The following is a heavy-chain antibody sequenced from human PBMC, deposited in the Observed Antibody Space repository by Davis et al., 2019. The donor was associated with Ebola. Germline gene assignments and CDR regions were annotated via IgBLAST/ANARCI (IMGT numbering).Heavy chain of an antibody. D-gene: IGHD2-21*01. Sequence: ESLKISCAASGFTFTNAWMSWIRQAPGRGLEWVGEINYSGNTNYNPSLKSRVSVSIDTSRNQFSLRLASVTAMDTAVYYCARRSRVIYYMDVWGKGTTVTVSS. V-gene: IGHV4-34*01. CDR2: INYSGNT. J-gene: IGHJ6*03. CDR1: GFTFTNAW. CDR3: ARRSRVIYYMDV.